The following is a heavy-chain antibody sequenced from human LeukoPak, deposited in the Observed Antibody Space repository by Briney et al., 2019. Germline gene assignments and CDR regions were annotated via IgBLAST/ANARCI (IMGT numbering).Heavy chain of an antibody. CDR1: GFTFSDYY. Sequence: GGPLRLSCAASGFTFSDYYMSWIRQAPGKGLEWVSYISSSGSTIYYADSVKGRFTISRDNAKNSLYLQMNSLRAEDTAVYYCARDGAATRTYYYYGMDVWGQGTTVTVSS. V-gene: IGHV3-11*01. CDR2: ISSSGSTI. CDR3: ARDGAATRTYYYYGMDV. D-gene: IGHD6-25*01. J-gene: IGHJ6*02.